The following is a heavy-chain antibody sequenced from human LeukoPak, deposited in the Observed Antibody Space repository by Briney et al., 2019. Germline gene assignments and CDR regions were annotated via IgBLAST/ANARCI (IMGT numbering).Heavy chain of an antibody. CDR1: GGSVTSGTYH. V-gene: IGHV4-39*07. Sequence: KPSETLSLTCSVSGGSVTSGTYHWGWIRQPPGKGLEWIGSVYFDGGTHYKPSLQSRVTISVDTSKNQFSLRLSSVTAADTAVYYCARLSKDTVVLPAAMAHYFDYWGQGTLVTVSS. D-gene: IGHD2-2*01. CDR2: VYFDGGT. CDR3: ARLSKDTVVLPAAMAHYFDY. J-gene: IGHJ4*02.